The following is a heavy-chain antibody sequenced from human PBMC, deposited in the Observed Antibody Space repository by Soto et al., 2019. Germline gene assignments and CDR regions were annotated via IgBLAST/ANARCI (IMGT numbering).Heavy chain of an antibody. D-gene: IGHD3-22*01. V-gene: IGHV3-7*03. CDR3: ARGSYYYDSSGYFGY. Sequence: GGSLRLSCAASGFTFSSYWMSWVRQAPGRGLEWVANIKQGGSEKYYVDSVKGRFTISRDNAKNSLYLQMNSLRAEDTAVYYCARGSYYYDSSGYFGYWGQGTLVTVSS. J-gene: IGHJ4*02. CDR2: IKQGGSEK. CDR1: GFTFSSYW.